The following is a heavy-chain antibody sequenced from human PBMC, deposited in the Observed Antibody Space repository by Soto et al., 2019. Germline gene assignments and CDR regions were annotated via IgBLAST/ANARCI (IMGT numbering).Heavy chain of an antibody. Sequence: SETLSLTCTVSGDSIRSYYWSWIRQPAGKGLEWIGHIYNSGSTNYNPSLKSRVTISVDTSKNQFSLKLSSVTAADTAVYYCARDYSRYGFDYWGQGTLVTVSS. CDR2: IYNSGST. D-gene: IGHD2-15*01. J-gene: IGHJ4*02. CDR1: GDSIRSYY. V-gene: IGHV4-4*07. CDR3: ARDYSRYGFDY.